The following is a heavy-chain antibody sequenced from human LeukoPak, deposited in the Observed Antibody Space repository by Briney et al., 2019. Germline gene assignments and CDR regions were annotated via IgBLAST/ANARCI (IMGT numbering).Heavy chain of an antibody. J-gene: IGHJ4*02. CDR1: GFTFSSYA. D-gene: IGHD3-10*01. V-gene: IGHV3-23*01. CDR2: ISGSGGST. Sequence: GGSLRLSCAASGFTFSSYAMSWVRQAPGKGLEWVSAISGSGGSTYYADSVKGRFTISRDSSKNTLYLQMNSLRAEDTAVYYCAKDLLLWFGELFDYWGQGTLVTVSS. CDR3: AKDLLLWFGELFDY.